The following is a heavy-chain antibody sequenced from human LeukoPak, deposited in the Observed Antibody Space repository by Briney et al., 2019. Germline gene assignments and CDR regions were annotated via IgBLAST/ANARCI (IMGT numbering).Heavy chain of an antibody. Sequence: QPGGSLRLSCAASGFTFSSYAMHWVRQAPGKGLEWVAVISYDESNKYYADSVKGRFTISRDNSKNTLYLQMNSLRAEDTAVYYCAREGFTSTWLYYYYYMDVWGKGTTVTVSS. CDR1: GFTFSSYA. J-gene: IGHJ6*03. CDR3: AREGFTSTWLYYYYYMDV. V-gene: IGHV3-30*04. CDR2: ISYDESNK. D-gene: IGHD6-13*01.